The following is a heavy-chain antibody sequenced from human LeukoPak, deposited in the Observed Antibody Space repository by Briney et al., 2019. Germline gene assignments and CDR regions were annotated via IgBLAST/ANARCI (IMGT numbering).Heavy chain of an antibody. V-gene: IGHV4-4*07. CDR2: IYSTGST. Sequence: PSETLSLTCTVSGGSISSFYWSWIRQPAGKGLEWIGRIYSTGSTNYNPSLKSRVTMSADTSKNQFSLKVRSVTAADTAVYNRAGVSYGRLDYWGQGTLVTVSS. J-gene: IGHJ4*02. D-gene: IGHD3-10*01. CDR1: GGSISSFY. CDR3: AGVSYGRLDY.